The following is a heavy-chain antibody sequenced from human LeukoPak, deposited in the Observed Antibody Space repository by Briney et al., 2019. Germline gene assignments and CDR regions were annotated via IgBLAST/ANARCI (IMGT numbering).Heavy chain of an antibody. CDR2: FYDSGNT. J-gene: IGHJ6*03. CDR3: AKSDPPIGFRGLWERYYYYYYMDV. V-gene: IGHV4-38-2*02. Sequence: SETLSLTCTVSGYSISSGYYWGWIRQPPGKGLEWIGSFYDSGNTYYNPSLKSRVTISVDTSKNQFSLKLSSVTAADTAVYYCAKSDPPIGFRGLWERYYYYYYMDVWGKGTTVTISS. CDR1: GYSISSGYY. D-gene: IGHD1-1*01.